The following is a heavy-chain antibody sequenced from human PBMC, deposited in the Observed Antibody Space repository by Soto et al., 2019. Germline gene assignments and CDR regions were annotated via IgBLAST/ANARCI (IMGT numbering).Heavy chain of an antibody. Sequence: GGSLRLSCAASGFTFSSYSMNWVRQAPGKGLEWVSSISSSSSYIYYADSVKGRFTISRDNAKNSLYLQMNSLRAEDTAVYYCARDDTVTTYFGFEYWGQGTLVTVSS. CDR2: ISSSSSYI. V-gene: IGHV3-21*01. D-gene: IGHD4-4*01. CDR1: GFTFSSYS. J-gene: IGHJ4*02. CDR3: ARDDTVTTYFGFEY.